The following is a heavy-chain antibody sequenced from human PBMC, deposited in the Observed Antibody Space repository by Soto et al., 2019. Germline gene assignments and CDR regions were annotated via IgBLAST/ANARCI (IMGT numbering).Heavy chain of an antibody. CDR2: IIPIFGTA. V-gene: IGHV1-69*06. Sequence: QVQLVQSGAEVKKPGSSVKVSCKASGGTFSSYAISWVRQAPGQGLEWMGGIIPIFGTANYAQKFQGRVTITADKSTSTAYMGLSSLRSEDTAVYYCARGRYCSGGSCSDFDYWGQGTLVTVSS. J-gene: IGHJ4*02. CDR3: ARGRYCSGGSCSDFDY. D-gene: IGHD2-15*01. CDR1: GGTFSSYA.